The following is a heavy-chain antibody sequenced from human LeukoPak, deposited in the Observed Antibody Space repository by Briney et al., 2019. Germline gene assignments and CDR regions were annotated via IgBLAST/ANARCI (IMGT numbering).Heavy chain of an antibody. V-gene: IGHV3-53*05. CDR3: ARDLSPVVRASPMGY. Sequence: GGSLRLSCAASGFTVSSNYMSWVRQAPGKGLDWVTVIHSGGSTNYADSVKGRFTISRDNSKNTLYLQMNSLRAEDTAVYYCARDLSPVVRASPMGYWGQGTLVTVSS. J-gene: IGHJ4*02. CDR2: IHSGGST. CDR1: GFTVSSNY. D-gene: IGHD3-10*01.